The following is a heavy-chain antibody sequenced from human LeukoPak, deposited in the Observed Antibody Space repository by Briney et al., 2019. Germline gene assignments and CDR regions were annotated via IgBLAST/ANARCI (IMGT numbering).Heavy chain of an antibody. CDR3: ARDIDVQDYFDS. CDR2: INPNSGGR. J-gene: IGHJ4*02. CDR1: GYSFTGHY. V-gene: IGHV1-2*02. D-gene: IGHD2-15*01. Sequence: ASVKVSCKASGYSFTGHYLHWVRQAPGQGLEWTGWINPNSGGRKYAQKFQGRVTMTKDISISTAFMELSSLTSDDTAVYYCARDIDVQDYFDSWGQGTLVTVSS.